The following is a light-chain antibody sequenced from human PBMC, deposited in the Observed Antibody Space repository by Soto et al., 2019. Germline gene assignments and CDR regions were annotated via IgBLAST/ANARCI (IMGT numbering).Light chain of an antibody. Sequence: QSVLTQPASVSGSPGQSITISCTGTSSEVGGYNYVSWYQQHPGKAPKLMIYDVSNRPSGVSNRFSGSKSGNTASLTIPGLQAEDEAVYYCSSYTSSSTLDVFGTGTKVTVL. V-gene: IGLV2-14*01. CDR2: DVS. J-gene: IGLJ1*01. CDR3: SSYTSSSTLDV. CDR1: SSEVGGYNY.